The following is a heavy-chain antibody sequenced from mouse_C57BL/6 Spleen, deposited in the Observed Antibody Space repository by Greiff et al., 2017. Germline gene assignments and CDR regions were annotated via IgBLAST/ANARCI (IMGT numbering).Heavy chain of an antibody. D-gene: IGHD3-2*02. CDR3: ASPDDSSGFSFAY. J-gene: IGHJ3*01. CDR2: IDPHSGGT. Sequence: VQLQQSGAELVKPGASVKLSCKASGYTFTSYWMHWVKQRPGRGLEWIGRIDPHSGGTKYNEKFKSKATLTVDKPSSTAYMQLSSLTSEDSAVYYWASPDDSSGFSFAYWGQGTLVTVSA. CDR1: GYTFTSYW. V-gene: IGHV1-72*01.